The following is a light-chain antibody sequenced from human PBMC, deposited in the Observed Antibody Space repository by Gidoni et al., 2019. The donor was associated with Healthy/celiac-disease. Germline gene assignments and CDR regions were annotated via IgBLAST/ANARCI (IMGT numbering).Light chain of an antibody. Sequence: EIVLTQSPATLSLSPGERATLSCRASQSVSSYLAWYQQKPGQAPRLLIYDASNRATGIPARCSGSGSGTDFTRTISSLEPEECAVYYCQQRSNWPRTFXQXTKVEIK. J-gene: IGKJ1*01. V-gene: IGKV3-11*01. CDR3: QQRSNWPRT. CDR2: DAS. CDR1: QSVSSY.